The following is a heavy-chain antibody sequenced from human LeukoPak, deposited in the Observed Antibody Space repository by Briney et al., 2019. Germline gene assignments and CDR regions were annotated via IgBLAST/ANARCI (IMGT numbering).Heavy chain of an antibody. J-gene: IGHJ4*02. Sequence: GGSLRLSCAASGITFSNYEMNWVRQAPGKGLEWVSYINPGGSNRFYAGSVRGRFTISRDDAKKSVYLQMNSLRAEDTAVYYCASSLSSGWGPVDDYWGQGIMVTVSS. V-gene: IGHV3-48*03. D-gene: IGHD6-19*01. CDR1: GITFSNYE. CDR3: ASSLSSGWGPVDDY. CDR2: INPGGSNR.